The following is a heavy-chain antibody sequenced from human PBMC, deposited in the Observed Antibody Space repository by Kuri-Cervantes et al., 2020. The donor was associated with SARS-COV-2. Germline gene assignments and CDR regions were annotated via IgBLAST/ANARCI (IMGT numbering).Heavy chain of an antibody. Sequence: LRLSCTVSGGSISSGGYYWSWIRQPPGKGLEWIGYIYHSGSTYYNPSLKSRVTISVDRSKNQFSLKLSSVTAADTAVYYCARVEGAAAGTPSGNFDYWGQGTLVTDSS. V-gene: IGHV4-30-2*01. CDR3: ARVEGAAAGTPSGNFDY. CDR1: GGSISSGGYY. CDR2: IYHSGST. J-gene: IGHJ4*02. D-gene: IGHD6-13*01.